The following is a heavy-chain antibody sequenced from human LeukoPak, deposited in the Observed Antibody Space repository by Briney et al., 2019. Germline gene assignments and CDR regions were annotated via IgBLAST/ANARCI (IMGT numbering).Heavy chain of an antibody. Sequence: GASVTVSCKASGYTFTNYGITWVRQAPGQGLEWMGWISVYNGNTYYAQKLQGRVSMTTDTSTSTAYMELRSLRSDDTAVYYCARGNGSGSYYYFDYWGQGTLVTVSS. CDR3: ARGNGSGSYYYFDY. CDR2: ISVYNGNT. J-gene: IGHJ4*02. V-gene: IGHV1-18*01. CDR1: GYTFTNYG. D-gene: IGHD3-10*01.